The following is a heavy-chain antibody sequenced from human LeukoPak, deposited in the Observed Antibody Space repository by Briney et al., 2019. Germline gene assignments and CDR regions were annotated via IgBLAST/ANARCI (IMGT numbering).Heavy chain of an antibody. CDR3: ARVGSMGYSSGWYDY. Sequence: GGSLRLSCAASGFTFSSYAMHWVRQAPGKGLGWVAVISYDGSNKYYADSVKGRFTISRDNSKNTLYLQMNSLRAEDTAVYYCARVGSMGYSSGWYDYWGQGTLVTVSS. V-gene: IGHV3-30-3*01. CDR1: GFTFSSYA. J-gene: IGHJ4*02. D-gene: IGHD6-19*01. CDR2: ISYDGSNK.